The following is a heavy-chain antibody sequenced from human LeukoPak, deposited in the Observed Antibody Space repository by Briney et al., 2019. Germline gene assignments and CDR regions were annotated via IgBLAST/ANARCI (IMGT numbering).Heavy chain of an antibody. CDR2: IYYSGST. V-gene: IGHV4-59*01. Sequence: PSETLSLTCTVSGGSISSYYWSWIRQPPGKGLEWIGYIYYSGSTNYNPSLKSRATISVDTSKNQLSLKLSSVTAADTAVYYCARGGMGYDSSGYYHDWGQGTLVTVSS. CDR3: ARGGMGYDSSGYYHD. D-gene: IGHD3-22*01. J-gene: IGHJ4*02. CDR1: GGSISSYY.